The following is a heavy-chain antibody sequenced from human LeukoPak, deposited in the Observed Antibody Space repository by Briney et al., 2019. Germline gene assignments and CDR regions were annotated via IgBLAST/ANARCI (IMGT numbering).Heavy chain of an antibody. CDR3: ARDPSKMRGLYYMDV. D-gene: IGHD3-10*01. CDR2: ISYDGSMK. Sequence: PGGSLRLSCAASGFIFSNYAFHWVRQAPGKGLEWLGIISYDGSMKYYADSLKGRFTISRDDAKKSLYLQVNSLRAEDTAVYYCARDPSKMRGLYYMDVWGKGTTVTVSS. J-gene: IGHJ6*03. V-gene: IGHV3-30*04. CDR1: GFIFSNYA.